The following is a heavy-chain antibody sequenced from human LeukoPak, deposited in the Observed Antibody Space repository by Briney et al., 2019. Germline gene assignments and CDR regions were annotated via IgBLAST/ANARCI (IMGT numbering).Heavy chain of an antibody. CDR2: ISAYNGNT. D-gene: IGHD3-22*01. CDR1: GYTFTSYG. J-gene: IGHJ4*02. CDR3: ARDYYDSSGYLRDY. Sequence: GASVKVSCKASGYTFTSYGISWVRQAPGQGLEWMGWISAYNGNTNYAQKLQGRITMTTDTSTSTAYMDLRSLRSDDTAVHYCARDYYDSSGYLRDYWGQGTLVTVSS. V-gene: IGHV1-18*01.